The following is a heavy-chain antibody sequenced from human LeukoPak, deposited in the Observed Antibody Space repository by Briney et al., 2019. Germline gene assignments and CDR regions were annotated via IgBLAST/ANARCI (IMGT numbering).Heavy chain of an antibody. CDR3: TRDGPTTSWYFDY. CDR1: GDSVSSNSAT. D-gene: IGHD2-2*01. CDR2: TYYRSKWYN. J-gene: IGHJ4*02. V-gene: IGHV6-1*01. Sequence: SQTLSLTCAISGDSVSSNSATWNWIRQSPSRGLEWLGRTYYRSKWYNDYAVSVKSRIIINPDTSKNQVSLQLNSVTPEDTAVYFCTRDGPTTSWYFDYWGQGTLVTVSS.